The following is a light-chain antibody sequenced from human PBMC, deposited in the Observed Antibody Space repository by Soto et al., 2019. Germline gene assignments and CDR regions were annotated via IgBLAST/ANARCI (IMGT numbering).Light chain of an antibody. Sequence: EIVLTQSPGTLSLSPGERATLSCRASQSVSSSYLAWYQQNPGQAPRLLIYGASSRATGIPDRFSGSGSGTDFTLTISRLEPEDFAVYYCQQYGSSYTFGQGTKREIK. CDR2: GAS. CDR1: QSVSSSY. V-gene: IGKV3-20*01. CDR3: QQYGSSYT. J-gene: IGKJ2*01.